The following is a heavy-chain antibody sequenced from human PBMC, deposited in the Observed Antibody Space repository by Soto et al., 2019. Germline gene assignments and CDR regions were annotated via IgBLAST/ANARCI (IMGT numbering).Heavy chain of an antibody. D-gene: IGHD6-19*01. J-gene: IGHJ4*02. CDR2: IIPIFGTA. Sequence: QVQLVQSGAEVKKPGSSVKVSCKASGGTFSSYAISWVRQAPGQGLEWMGGIIPIFGTANYAQKFKGRVTITADESTSTAYMELSSLRSEDTAVYYCARVAQGIAVAGYFDYWGQGTLVTVSS. CDR3: ARVAQGIAVAGYFDY. CDR1: GGTFSSYA. V-gene: IGHV1-69*01.